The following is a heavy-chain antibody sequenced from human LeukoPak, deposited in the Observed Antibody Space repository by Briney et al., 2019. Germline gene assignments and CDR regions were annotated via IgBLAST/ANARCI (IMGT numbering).Heavy chain of an antibody. Sequence: PGGSLRLSCAASGFTFSDYTMNWVRQAPGKGLEWISNIRSTSSTTYYSDSVKGRFTISRDNAKNSLILQMNSLRAEDTAVYYCARGVGNYRYYFDSWGQGTLVTVSS. D-gene: IGHD3-22*01. J-gene: IGHJ4*02. CDR1: GFTFSDYT. V-gene: IGHV3-48*04. CDR3: ARGVGNYRYYFDS. CDR2: IRSTSSTT.